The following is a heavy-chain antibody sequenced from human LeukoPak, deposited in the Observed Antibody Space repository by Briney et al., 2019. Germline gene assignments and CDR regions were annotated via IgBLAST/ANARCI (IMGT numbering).Heavy chain of an antibody. V-gene: IGHV4-59*01. CDR2: IYYSGST. CDR3: ARTYDGREFDI. J-gene: IGHJ3*02. D-gene: IGHD5-12*01. Sequence: SETLSLTCTVSGGSISSYYWSWIRQPPGKGLEWIGYIYYSGSTNYNPSLKSRVTISVDTSKNQFSLKLSSVTAADTAVYYCARTYDGREFDIWGQGTMGTVSS. CDR1: GGSISSYY.